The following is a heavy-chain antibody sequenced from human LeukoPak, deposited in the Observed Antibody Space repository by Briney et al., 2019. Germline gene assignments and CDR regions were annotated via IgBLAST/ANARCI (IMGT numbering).Heavy chain of an antibody. CDR2: IIPTFDKA. V-gene: IGHV1-69*06. CDR1: GGTFSSYG. CDR3: ARDQYYYDSSGYYLRTAFDI. Sequence: SVKVSCKASGGTFSSYGIHWVRQAPGQGLEWMGGIIPTFDKANYAQKFQDRVTITADTATSTAYMELSSLRSEDTAVYYCARDQYYYDSSGYYLRTAFDIWGQGTMVTVSS. J-gene: IGHJ3*02. D-gene: IGHD3-22*01.